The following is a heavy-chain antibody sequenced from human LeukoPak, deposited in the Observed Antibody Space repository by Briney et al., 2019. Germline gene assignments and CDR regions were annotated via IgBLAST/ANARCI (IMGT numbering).Heavy chain of an antibody. J-gene: IGHJ4*02. D-gene: IGHD3-10*01. Sequence: GGSLRLSCAASGFTFSIYAMSWVRQAPGKGLVWVSRINSDGSSTSYADSVKGRFTISRDNAKNTLYLQMNSLRAEDTAVYYCARVRGSGSLWYFDYWGQGTLVTVSS. CDR1: GFTFSIYA. V-gene: IGHV3-74*01. CDR2: INSDGSST. CDR3: ARVRGSGSLWYFDY.